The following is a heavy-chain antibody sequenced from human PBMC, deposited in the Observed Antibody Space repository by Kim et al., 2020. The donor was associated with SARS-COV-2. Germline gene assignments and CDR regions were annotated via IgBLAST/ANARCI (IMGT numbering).Heavy chain of an antibody. CDR1: GGSISSYY. CDR3: ARESGGDAYRGLGF. CDR2: IYTSENT. V-gene: IGHV4-4*07. D-gene: IGHD2-21*01. Sequence: SETLSLTCTVSGGSISSYYWSWIRLPAGKGLEWIGRIYTSENTNYNPSLRSRVSMSIDTSKNHFSLNVSSVTAADTAIYYCARESGGDAYRGLGFWGQGT. J-gene: IGHJ4*02.